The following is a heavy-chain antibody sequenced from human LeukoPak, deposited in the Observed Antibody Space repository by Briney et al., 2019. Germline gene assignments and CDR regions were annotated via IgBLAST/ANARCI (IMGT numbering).Heavy chain of an antibody. D-gene: IGHD3-9*01. J-gene: IGHJ4*03. CDR1: GFTFSDYY. V-gene: IGHV3-11*01. Sequence: PGGSLRLSCAASGFTFSDYYKSWIRQAPGKGLEWVSYISSSGSTIYYADSVKGRFTISRDNAKNSLYLQMNSLRAEDTAVYYCARSRSPFDWLLSYFDYWGQGTLVTVSS. CDR3: ARSRSPFDWLLSYFDY. CDR2: ISSSGSTI.